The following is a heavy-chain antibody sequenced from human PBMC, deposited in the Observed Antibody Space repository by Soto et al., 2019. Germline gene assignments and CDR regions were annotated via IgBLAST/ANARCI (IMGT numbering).Heavy chain of an antibody. CDR3: ATVEVGILKYYYGMDV. CDR2: FDPEDGET. Sequence: ASVKVSCKVSGYTLTELSMHWVRQAPGKGLEWMGGFDPEDGETIYAQNFQGRVTMTEGTSTDTAYMELSSLRSEDTAVYFCATVEVGILKYYYGMDVWGQGTTVTVSS. J-gene: IGHJ6*02. CDR1: GYTLTELS. D-gene: IGHD2-15*01. V-gene: IGHV1-24*01.